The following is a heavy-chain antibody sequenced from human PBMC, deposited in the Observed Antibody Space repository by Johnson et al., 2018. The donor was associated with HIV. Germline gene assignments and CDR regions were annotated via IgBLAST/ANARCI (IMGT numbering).Heavy chain of an antibody. Sequence: VQLVESGGGLVQPGGSLRLSCAASGFTFSSYAMSWVRQAPGKGLEWVSGINWNGGSTGYAASVKGRFTISRDNAKNSLYLQMNSLRAEDTALYYCAKDQWSSSWTNDAFDIWGQGTMVTVSS. CDR3: AKDQWSSSWTNDAFDI. CDR1: GFTFSSYA. J-gene: IGHJ3*02. V-gene: IGHV3-20*04. D-gene: IGHD6-13*01. CDR2: INWNGGST.